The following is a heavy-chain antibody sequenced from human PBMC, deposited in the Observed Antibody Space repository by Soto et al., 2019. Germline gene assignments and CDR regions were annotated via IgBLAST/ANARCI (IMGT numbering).Heavy chain of an antibody. Sequence: GASLRVSCAASGFTVTNAWMSWVRQAQGKGLAWVGRIRSETDGGTTDYAAPVKDRFTISRDDSKNTLYLEMDSLKTEDTALYFCATERAKYFDPSGCSHDYYFDYWGQGSLVTVSS. J-gene: IGHJ4*02. CDR1: GFTVTNAW. D-gene: IGHD3-22*01. V-gene: IGHV3-15*01. CDR3: ATERAKYFDPSGCSHDYYFDY. CDR2: IRSETDGGTT.